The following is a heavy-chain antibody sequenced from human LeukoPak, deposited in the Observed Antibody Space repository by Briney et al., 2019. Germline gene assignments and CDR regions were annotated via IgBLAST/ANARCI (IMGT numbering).Heavy chain of an antibody. CDR1: GGTFSSYA. CDR3: AREPGCGDCFDY. Sequence: GSSVKVSCKASGGTFSSYAISWVRQAPGQGLEWMGRIIPILGIANYAQKFQGRVTITADKSTSTAYMELSSLRSEDTAVYYCAREPGCGDCFDYWGQGTLVTVSS. V-gene: IGHV1-69*04. D-gene: IGHD1-14*01. CDR2: IIPILGIA. J-gene: IGHJ4*02.